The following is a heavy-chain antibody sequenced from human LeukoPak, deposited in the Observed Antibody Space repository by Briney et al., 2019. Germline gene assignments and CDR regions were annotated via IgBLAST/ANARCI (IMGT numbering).Heavy chain of an antibody. V-gene: IGHV1-69*06. CDR1: GYTFTGYY. CDR2: IIPIFGTA. D-gene: IGHD6-6*01. CDR3: AGDQMRYSSSRYWFDP. J-gene: IGHJ5*02. Sequence: SVKVSCKASGYTFTGYYMHWVRQAPGQGLEWMGGIIPIFGTANYAQKFQGRVTITADKSTSTAYMELSSLRSEDTAVYYCAGDQMRYSSSRYWFDPWGQGTLVTVSS.